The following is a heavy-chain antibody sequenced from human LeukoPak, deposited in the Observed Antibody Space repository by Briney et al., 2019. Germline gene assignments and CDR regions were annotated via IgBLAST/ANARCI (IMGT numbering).Heavy chain of an antibody. CDR1: GYTFTSYD. D-gene: IGHD3-3*01. CDR2: MNPNSGNT. V-gene: IGHV1-8*01. Sequence: ASVKVSCKASGYTFTSYDINWVRQATGQGLEWMGWMNPNSGNTGYAQKFQGRVTMTRNTSISTAYMELSSLRSEDTAVYYCARGRVFLNWFYPWGQGTLVTVSS. J-gene: IGHJ5*02. CDR3: ARGRVFLNWFYP.